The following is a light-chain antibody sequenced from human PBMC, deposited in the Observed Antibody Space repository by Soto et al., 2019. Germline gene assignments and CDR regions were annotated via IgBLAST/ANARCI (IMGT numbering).Light chain of an antibody. J-gene: IGKJ4*01. V-gene: IGKV1-9*01. Sequence: DIQLTQSPPFLSASVGDRVTITCRASQGISGFLAWYQQKPGKAPNLLIYAASTLQSGVPSRFSGSGSGTEFTLTISSLQPEDFATYYCQQVNSYPLTFGGGTKVEIK. CDR3: QQVNSYPLT. CDR2: AAS. CDR1: QGISGF.